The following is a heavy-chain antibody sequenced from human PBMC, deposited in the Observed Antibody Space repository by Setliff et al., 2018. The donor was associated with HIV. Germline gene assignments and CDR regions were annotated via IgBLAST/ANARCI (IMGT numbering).Heavy chain of an antibody. J-gene: IGHJ4*02. Sequence: SETLSLTCTVSGGSISSGYYWGWIRQPPGKGLEWIGSIYHSGSTYYNPSLKSRVRISLDTSKSQFSLKLSSVTAADTAVYYCARGVPLLPPHYWGQGTLVTVSS. CDR3: ARGVPLLPPHY. CDR2: IYHSGST. V-gene: IGHV4-38-2*02. CDR1: GGSISSGYY. D-gene: IGHD2-21*02.